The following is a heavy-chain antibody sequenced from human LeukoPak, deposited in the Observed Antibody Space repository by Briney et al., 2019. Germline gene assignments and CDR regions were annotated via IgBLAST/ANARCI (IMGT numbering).Heavy chain of an antibody. J-gene: IGHJ4*02. Sequence: GGSLRLSCAASGFTFSSYAMSWVRQAPGKGLEWVSAISGSGGSTYYADSVKGRFTISRDNSKNTLYLQMNSLRAEDTAVYYCAKDRRYGSGWPLHFDYWGQGTLVTVSS. CDR2: ISGSGGST. CDR1: GFTFSSYA. V-gene: IGHV3-23*01. D-gene: IGHD6-19*01. CDR3: AKDRRYGSGWPLHFDY.